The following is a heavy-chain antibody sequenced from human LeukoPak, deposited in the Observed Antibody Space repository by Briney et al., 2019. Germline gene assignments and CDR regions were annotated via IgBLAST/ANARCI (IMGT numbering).Heavy chain of an antibody. Sequence: ASVKVSCKASGYTFTDYYMHWVRQAPGQGLEWMGWINPNSGGTNYAQKFQGRVTMTRDTSISTAYMELSRLRSDDTAVYYCARGEYSSSSTPARGNMDVWGKGTTVTVSS. CDR3: ARGEYSSSSTPARGNMDV. CDR1: GYTFTDYY. CDR2: INPNSGGT. J-gene: IGHJ6*03. D-gene: IGHD6-6*01. V-gene: IGHV1-2*02.